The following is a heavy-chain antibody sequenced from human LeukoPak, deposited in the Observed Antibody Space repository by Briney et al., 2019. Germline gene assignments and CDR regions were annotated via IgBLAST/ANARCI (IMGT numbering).Heavy chain of an antibody. CDR2: ISNSGGAT. J-gene: IGHJ4*02. CDR3: ARAAPPSGCDY. V-gene: IGHV3-23*01. D-gene: IGHD6-19*01. Sequence: GGSLRLYCAASGFTFSSYAMNWVRQAPGKGLEWVSTISNSGGATHYADSAKGRFTISRDNAKNTLYLQMNSLRAEDTAVYYCARAAPPSGCDYWGQGTLVTVSS. CDR1: GFTFSSYA.